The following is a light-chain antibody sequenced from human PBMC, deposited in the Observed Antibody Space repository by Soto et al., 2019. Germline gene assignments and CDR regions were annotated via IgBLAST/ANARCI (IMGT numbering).Light chain of an antibody. Sequence: TQTASVCGSPGQAVTSSCTGTSNDVGAYNYDSWYQQYPGEAPKVIIYDVSHRPAGVSNRFSGSKSGNTASLTISGLQTQDEADYYCSSYTSATTYVFGTGTKVTVL. J-gene: IGLJ1*01. CDR3: SSYTSATTYV. CDR1: SNDVGAYNY. V-gene: IGLV2-14*01. CDR2: DVS.